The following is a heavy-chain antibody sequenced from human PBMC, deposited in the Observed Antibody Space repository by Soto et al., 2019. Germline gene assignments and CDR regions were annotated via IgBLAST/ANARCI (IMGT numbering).Heavy chain of an antibody. CDR3: ARDLGNNYGSFAY. D-gene: IGHD4-17*01. V-gene: IGHV3-30-3*01. J-gene: IGHJ4*02. Sequence: XGSLGLSCVASGFTFSNYAMNGVRQAPGKGLEWVAVISYDGSNKYYADSVKGRITISRDNSRNTLYLQMNNLRAEDTAMYYCARDLGNNYGSFAYWGQGTLVTVSS. CDR2: ISYDGSNK. CDR1: GFTFSNYA.